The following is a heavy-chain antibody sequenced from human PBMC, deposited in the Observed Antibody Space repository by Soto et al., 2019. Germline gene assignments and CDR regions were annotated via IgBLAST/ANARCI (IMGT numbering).Heavy chain of an antibody. V-gene: IGHV1-69*06. CDR2: IIPIFGTA. CDR3: ARDYGDYEGYYGMDV. CDR1: GGTFSSYA. J-gene: IGHJ6*02. Sequence: QVQLVQSGAEVKKPGSSVKVSCKASGGTFSSYAISWGRQAPGQGLEWMGGIIPIFGTANYAQKIQGRVTITADKTTSTAYMELRSLRSEDTAVYYCARDYGDYEGYYGMDVWGQGTTVTVSS. D-gene: IGHD4-17*01.